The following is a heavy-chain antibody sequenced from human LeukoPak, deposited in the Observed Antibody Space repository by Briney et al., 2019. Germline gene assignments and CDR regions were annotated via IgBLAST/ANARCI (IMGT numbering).Heavy chain of an antibody. CDR3: ARVWGSRVVPPWAFDY. D-gene: IGHD2-2*01. CDR1: GYTFTSYG. Sequence: ASVKVSCKASGYTFTSYGISWVRQAPGQGLEWMGWISAYNGSTNYAQKLQGRVTMTTDTSTSTAYMELRSLRSDDTAVYYYARVWGSRVVPPWAFDYWGQGTLVTVSS. V-gene: IGHV1-18*01. CDR2: ISAYNGST. J-gene: IGHJ4*02.